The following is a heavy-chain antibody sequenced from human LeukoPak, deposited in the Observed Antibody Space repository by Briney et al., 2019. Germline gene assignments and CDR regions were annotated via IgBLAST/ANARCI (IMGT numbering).Heavy chain of an antibody. V-gene: IGHV4-59*12. D-gene: IGHD4-17*01. J-gene: IGHJ2*01. Sequence: SETLSLTCTVSGGSISSYYWSWIRQPPGKGLEWIGYIYYSGSTNYNPSLKSRVTISVDTSKDQFSLKLSSVTAADTAVYYCARATVRYFDLWGRGTLVTVSS. CDR3: ARATVRYFDL. CDR2: IYYSGST. CDR1: GGSISSYY.